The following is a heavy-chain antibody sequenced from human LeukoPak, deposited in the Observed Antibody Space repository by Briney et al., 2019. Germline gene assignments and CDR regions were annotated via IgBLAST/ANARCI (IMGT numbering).Heavy chain of an antibody. D-gene: IGHD3-3*01. CDR3: ARGYYDFWSGAYYYYYYMDV. V-gene: IGHV1-2*02. J-gene: IGHJ6*03. CDR1: GYTFTGYY. Sequence: ASVKVSCKASGYTFTGYYMHWVRQAPGQGLEWTGWINPNSGGTNYAQKFQGRVTMTRDTSISTAYMELSRLRSDDTAVYYCARGYYDFWSGAYYYYYYMDVWGKGTTVTVSS. CDR2: INPNSGGT.